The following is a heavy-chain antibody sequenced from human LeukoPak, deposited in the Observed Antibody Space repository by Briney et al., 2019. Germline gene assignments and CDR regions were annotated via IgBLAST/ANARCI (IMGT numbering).Heavy chain of an antibody. D-gene: IGHD3-22*01. J-gene: IGHJ4*02. CDR2: ISGYNGNT. Sequence: ASVKVSCKTSGYTFSRHGITWVRQAPGQGLEWMGWISGYNGNTNYAQNVQGRVTMTTDTSTNTAYMELRSLRSDDTAVYYCAKDIHPGLDSGASCCFDYWGQGTPVTVSS. CDR3: AKDIHPGLDSGASCCFDY. V-gene: IGHV1-18*01. CDR1: GYTFSRHG.